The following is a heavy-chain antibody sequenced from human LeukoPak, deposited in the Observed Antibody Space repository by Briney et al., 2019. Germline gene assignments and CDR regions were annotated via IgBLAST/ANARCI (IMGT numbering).Heavy chain of an antibody. CDR1: GFTFNTYT. CDR3: ARRYYDTTGYAFDI. J-gene: IGHJ3*02. CDR2: VGRDGSI. V-gene: IGHV3-21*01. Sequence: GGSLRLSCVASGFTFNTYTMNLVRQDPGKGLEWISCVGRDGSIHYADSVKGRITISRDNAKNSLFLQMNSLRAEDTAIYYCARRYYDTTGYAFDIWGQGTMVNVSS. D-gene: IGHD3-22*01.